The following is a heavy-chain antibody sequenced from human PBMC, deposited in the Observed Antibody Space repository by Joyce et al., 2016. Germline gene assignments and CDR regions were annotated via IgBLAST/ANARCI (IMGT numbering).Heavy chain of an antibody. J-gene: IGHJ4*02. Sequence: DVLLLESGGGLVQPGGFLRLSCAASGFTFSSYPITWVRQAPGNGLAWVSSISNGGGTIYYADSVNGRFTIPRDNSENTLYLQMNSLRAEDTGVYFCARRLTAYLDYWGQGSLVTVSS. D-gene: IGHD3-9*01. V-gene: IGHV3-23*01. CDR1: GFTFSSYP. CDR3: ARRLTAYLDY. CDR2: ISNGGGTI.